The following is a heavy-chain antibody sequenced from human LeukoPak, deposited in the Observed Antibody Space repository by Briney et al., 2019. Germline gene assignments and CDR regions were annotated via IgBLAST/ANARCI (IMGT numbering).Heavy chain of an antibody. CDR1: GFTFDVSA. J-gene: IGHJ4*02. Sequence: GGSLRLSCAASGFTFDVSAMNWVRQAPGKGLEWVSASGNAGDTYYADSVKGRFTISRDNSKSTLYLQMNSLRAEDTAVYYCAKDLPSGSYWRGDFDYWGQGTLVTVSS. CDR3: AKDLPSGSYWRGDFDY. D-gene: IGHD1-26*01. CDR2: SGNAGDT. V-gene: IGHV3-23*01.